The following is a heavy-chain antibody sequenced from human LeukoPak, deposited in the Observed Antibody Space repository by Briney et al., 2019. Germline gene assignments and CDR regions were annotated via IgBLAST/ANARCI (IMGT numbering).Heavy chain of an antibody. CDR2: IYYSGST. V-gene: IGHV4-59*01. J-gene: IGHJ4*02. CDR3: ARDPGGTYLSLDY. D-gene: IGHD1-26*01. Sequence: SETLSLTCSVSGDSISSYYWFWIRQPPGKGLEWIGYIYYSGSTNYNPSLKSRVTISVDTSKNQFSLKLSSVTAADTAVYYCARDPGGTYLSLDYWGQGTLVTVSS. CDR1: GDSISSYY.